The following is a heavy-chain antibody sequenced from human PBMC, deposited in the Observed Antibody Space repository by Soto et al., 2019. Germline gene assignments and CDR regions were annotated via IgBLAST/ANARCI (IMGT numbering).Heavy chain of an antibody. J-gene: IGHJ5*02. V-gene: IGHV1-69*01. CDR1: GGTYSSYA. Sequence: QVQLVQSGAEVKKPGSSVKVSCKASGGTYSSYAISWVRQAPGQGLEWMGGIIPIFGTANYAQKFQGRVTITADESTSTAYMELSSLRSEDTAVYYCARPFTYYAYVCGSYRDGWFDPWGKGTLVTVSS. CDR3: ARPFTYYAYVCGSYRDGWFDP. D-gene: IGHD3-16*02. CDR2: IIPIFGTA.